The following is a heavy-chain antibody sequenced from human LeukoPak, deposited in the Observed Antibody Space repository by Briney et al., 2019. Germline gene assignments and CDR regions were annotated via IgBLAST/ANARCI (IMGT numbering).Heavy chain of an antibody. J-gene: IGHJ4*02. CDR3: ARKLLHCSSTSCYTIFDY. Sequence: SETLSLTCTVSGGSISSYYWSWIRQPPGKGLEWIGYIYYSGSTNYNPSLKSRVTISVDTSKNQFSLKLSSVTAADTAVYYCARKLLHCSSTSCYTIFDYWGQGTLVTVSS. CDR2: IYYSGST. V-gene: IGHV4-59*01. D-gene: IGHD2-2*02. CDR1: GGSISSYY.